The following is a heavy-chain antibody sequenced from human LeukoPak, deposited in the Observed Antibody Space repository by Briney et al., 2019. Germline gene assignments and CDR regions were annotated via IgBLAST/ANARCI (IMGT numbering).Heavy chain of an antibody. V-gene: IGHV3-23*01. D-gene: IGHD6-13*01. Sequence: PSGGSLRLSCAASGFTFSSYGMSWVRQAPGKGLEWVSAISGSGGSTYYADSVKGRFTISRDNSKNTLYLQMNSLRAEDTAVYYCARDSSSWYRSPGFDIWGQGTMVTVSS. J-gene: IGHJ3*02. CDR3: ARDSSSWYRSPGFDI. CDR2: ISGSGGST. CDR1: GFTFSSYG.